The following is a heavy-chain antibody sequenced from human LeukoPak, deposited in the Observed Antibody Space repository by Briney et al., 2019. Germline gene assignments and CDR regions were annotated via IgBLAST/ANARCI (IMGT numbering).Heavy chain of an antibody. CDR2: ISGSGGST. J-gene: IGHJ4*02. D-gene: IGHD2-2*01. V-gene: IGHV3-23*01. CDR3: AAGFIVVVPAAMPAPKY. CDR1: GFTFSSYW. Sequence: GGSLRLSCAASGFTFSSYWMSWVRQAPGKGLEWVSAISGSGGSTYYADSVKGRFTISRDNSKNTLYLQMNSLRAEGTAVYYCAAGFIVVVPAAMPAPKYWGQGTLVTVSS.